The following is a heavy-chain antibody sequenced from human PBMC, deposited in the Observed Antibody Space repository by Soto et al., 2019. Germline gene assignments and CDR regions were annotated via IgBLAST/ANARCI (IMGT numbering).Heavy chain of an antibody. D-gene: IGHD4-4*01. CDR2: ISSSSSII. J-gene: IGHJ5*02. CDR1: GFTFSSYS. V-gene: IGHV3-48*02. Sequence: GSLRLSCAASGFTFSSYSMNWVRQAPGKGLEWVSYISSSSSIIYYTDSVKGRFTISRDSAKNSLYLQMNSLRDEDTAVYYCARDVTANNWFDPWGQGTLVTVSS. CDR3: ARDVTANNWFDP.